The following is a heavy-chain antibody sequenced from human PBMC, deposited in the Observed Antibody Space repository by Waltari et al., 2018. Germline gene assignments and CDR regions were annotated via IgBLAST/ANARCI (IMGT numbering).Heavy chain of an antibody. D-gene: IGHD1-26*01. CDR2: ISYDGSNK. J-gene: IGHJ4*02. CDR3: ARDVVVGATEYYFDY. Sequence: QVQLVESGGGVVQPGRSLRLSCAASGFTFSSYAMHWVRQAPGKGLEWVAVISYDGSNKYDADSVKGRFTISRDNSKNTLYLQMNSLRAEDTAVYYCARDVVVGATEYYFDYWGQGTLVTVSS. V-gene: IGHV3-30-3*01. CDR1: GFTFSSYA.